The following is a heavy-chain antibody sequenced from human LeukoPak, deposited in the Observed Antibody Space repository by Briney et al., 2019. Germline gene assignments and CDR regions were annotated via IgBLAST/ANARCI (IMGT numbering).Heavy chain of an antibody. CDR2: IYYSGST. J-gene: IGHJ4*02. CDR1: GDSISSHY. V-gene: IGHV4-59*11. CDR3: ARVYCNVGSCYEDY. D-gene: IGHD2-15*01. Sequence: SETLSLTCIVSGDSISSHYWSWVRQPPGQRLEWIGYIYYSGSTNYNPSLKSRLTISVDTSKNQFSLKLSSVTVADTAVYYCARVYCNVGSCYEDYWGQGTLVTVSS.